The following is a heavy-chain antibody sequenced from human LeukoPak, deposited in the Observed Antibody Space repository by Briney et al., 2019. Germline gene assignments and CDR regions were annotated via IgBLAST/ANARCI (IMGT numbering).Heavy chain of an antibody. V-gene: IGHV3-23*01. Sequence: GGSLRLSCAASGFTFTSYAMTWVRQAPGKGLEWVSGISGSGGSTDYADSVRGRFTISRDNSKNTLFLQMNSQRAEDTAVYYCAKVLNIYHYYGMDVWGQGTTVTVSS. CDR3: AKVLNIYHYYGMDV. J-gene: IGHJ6*02. CDR1: GFTFTSYA. CDR2: ISGSGGST. D-gene: IGHD2/OR15-2a*01.